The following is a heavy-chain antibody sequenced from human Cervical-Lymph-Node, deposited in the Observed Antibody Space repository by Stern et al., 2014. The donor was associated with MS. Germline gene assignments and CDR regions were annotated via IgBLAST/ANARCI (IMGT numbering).Heavy chain of an antibody. CDR1: GGTFSSYA. V-gene: IGHV1-69*01. CDR3: ARDLGYYYGAP. CDR2: IIPIFVTA. J-gene: IGHJ5*02. Sequence: QVQMVQSGAEVKKPGSSVKVSCKASGGTFSSYAISWVRQAPGQGLEWMGGIIPIFVTANKAQKFKGKLTITRDESTSTAYMELSSLRSEDTAVYYCARDLGYYYGAPWGQGTLVTVSS. D-gene: IGHD3-10*01.